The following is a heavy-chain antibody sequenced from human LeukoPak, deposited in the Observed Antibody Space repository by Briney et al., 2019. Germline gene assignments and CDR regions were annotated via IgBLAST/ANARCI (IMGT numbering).Heavy chain of an antibody. J-gene: IGHJ3*02. Sequence: PGGSLRLSSAASGFTVSSKYMSWVRQAPGKGLEWVSVIYSGGSTYYADSVKGRFTISRDNSKNTLYLQMNSLRDEDTAVYYCARDRPYYDILTGYYIGEAFDIWGQGTMVTVSS. V-gene: IGHV3-53*01. D-gene: IGHD3-9*01. CDR3: ARDRPYYDILTGYYIGEAFDI. CDR2: IYSGGST. CDR1: GFTVSSKY.